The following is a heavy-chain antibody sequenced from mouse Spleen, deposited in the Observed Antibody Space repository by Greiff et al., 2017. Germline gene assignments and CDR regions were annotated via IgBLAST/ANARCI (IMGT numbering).Heavy chain of an antibody. CDR1: GYTFTDYE. V-gene: IGHV1-15*01. J-gene: IGHJ4*01. Sequence: VQLVESGAELVRPGASVTLSCKASGYTFTDYEMHWVKQTPVHGLEWIGAIDPETGGTAYNQKFKGKAILTADKSSSTAYMELRSLTSEDSAVYYCTRSYRYDREVYAMDYWGQGTSVTVSS. D-gene: IGHD2-14*01. CDR2: IDPETGGT. CDR3: TRSYRYDREVYAMDY.